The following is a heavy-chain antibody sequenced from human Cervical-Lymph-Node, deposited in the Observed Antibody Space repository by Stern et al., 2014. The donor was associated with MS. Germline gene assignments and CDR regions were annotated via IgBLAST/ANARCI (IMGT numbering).Heavy chain of an antibody. CDR1: GFSLSTSGMC. CDR2: IDWDDEK. CDR3: ARTTLEDWYFDL. Sequence: QVTLKESGPALVEPTQTVTLTCTLSGFSLSTSGMCVSWIRQPPGKALEWLGLIDWDDEKDYSTSLKTRLTISKDTSNHQVVLTMTNMDPVDTATYYCARTTLEDWYFDLWGRGTLVTVSS. J-gene: IGHJ2*01. D-gene: IGHD4-23*01. V-gene: IGHV2-70*13.